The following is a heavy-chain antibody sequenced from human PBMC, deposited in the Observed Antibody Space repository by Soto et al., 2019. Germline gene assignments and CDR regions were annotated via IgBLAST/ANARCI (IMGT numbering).Heavy chain of an antibody. CDR1: GFTFSSYG. CDR3: AKDLGFRGYDFWSGSYYGMDV. CDR2: ISYDGNNK. Sequence: GGSLRLSCAASGFTFSSYGMHWVRQAQGKGLEWVAVISYDGNNKYYADSVKGRFTISRDNSKNTLDLQMNSLRAEDRAVYYCAKDLGFRGYDFWSGSYYGMDVWGQGTTVIVSS. J-gene: IGHJ6*02. V-gene: IGHV3-30*18. D-gene: IGHD3-3*01.